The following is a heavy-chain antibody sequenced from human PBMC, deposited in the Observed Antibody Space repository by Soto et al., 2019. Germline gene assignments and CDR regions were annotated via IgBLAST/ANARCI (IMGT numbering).Heavy chain of an antibody. CDR3: AKDKPGTTSFDY. CDR2: ISDRGATT. CDR1: GFTISSNA. D-gene: IGHD1-1*01. J-gene: IGHJ4*02. V-gene: IGHV3-23*01. Sequence: PGGSLRLSRAASGFTISSNAMYWVRQAPGKGLEWVSAISDRGATTHYADSVKGRFTISRDTSKNTLYLQLNTLRADDTAVYYCAKDKPGTTSFDYWGQGTLVTVSS.